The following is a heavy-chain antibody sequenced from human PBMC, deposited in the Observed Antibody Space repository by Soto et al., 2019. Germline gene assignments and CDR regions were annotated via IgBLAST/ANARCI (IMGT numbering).Heavy chain of an antibody. D-gene: IGHD2-2*01. CDR2: ISSSSSYI. J-gene: IGHJ6*02. Sequence: KPGGSLRLSCAASGFTFSSYSMNWVRQAPGKGLEWVSSISSSSSYIYYADSVKGRFTISRDNAKNSLYLQMNSLRAEDTAVYYCARDLATGCSSTSCLHTAMVLGGMDVWGQGTTVTVSS. CDR3: ARDLATGCSSTSCLHTAMVLGGMDV. CDR1: GFTFSSYS. V-gene: IGHV3-21*01.